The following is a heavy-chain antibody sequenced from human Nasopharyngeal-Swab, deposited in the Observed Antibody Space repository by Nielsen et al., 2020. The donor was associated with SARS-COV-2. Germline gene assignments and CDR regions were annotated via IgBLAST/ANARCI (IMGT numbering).Heavy chain of an antibody. J-gene: IGHJ4*02. D-gene: IGHD3-22*01. V-gene: IGHV3-74*01. CDR2: INSDGSST. CDR3: ARGEVVNLDS. CDR1: GFTFSTYW. Sequence: GESLKISCAASGFTFSTYWMHWVRQAPGKGLVWVSRINSDGSSTRHADSVKGRFTISRDNAKNTLYLQMDSLRAEDTAVYYCARGEVVNLDSWGQGTLVTVSS.